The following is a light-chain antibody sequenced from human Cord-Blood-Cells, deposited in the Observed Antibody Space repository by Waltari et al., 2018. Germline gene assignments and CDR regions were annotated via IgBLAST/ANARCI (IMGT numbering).Light chain of an antibody. CDR2: EGS. J-gene: IGLJ1*01. CDR1: SSDVVIYHL. Sequence: QAALTQPASVSGSPGQSITIFCTGTSSDVVIYHLVSWYQQHPGKAPKLMIYEGSKRPSGVSNRFSGSKSGNTASLTISGLQAEDEADYYCCSYAGSSTYVFGTGTKVTVL. CDR3: CSYAGSSTYV. V-gene: IGLV2-23*01.